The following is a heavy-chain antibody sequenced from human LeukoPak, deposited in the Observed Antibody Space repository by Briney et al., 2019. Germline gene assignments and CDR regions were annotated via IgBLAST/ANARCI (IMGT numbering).Heavy chain of an antibody. CDR3: ARDYRDSADPRNFDY. CDR2: ISSRSSYI. V-gene: IGHV3-21*01. J-gene: IGHJ4*02. CDR1: GFTLSSYS. Sequence: GGSLRLSCAASGFTLSSYSMNWVRQAPGKGLEWVSYISSRSSYIYYADSVKGRFTISRDNAKNSLYLQMNSLRAEDTAVYYCARDYRDSADPRNFDYWGQGTLVTVSS. D-gene: IGHD5-24*01.